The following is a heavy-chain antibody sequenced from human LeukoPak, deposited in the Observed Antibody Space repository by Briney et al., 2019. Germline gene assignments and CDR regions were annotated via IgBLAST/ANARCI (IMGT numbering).Heavy chain of an antibody. CDR2: IYPGDSDT. Sequence: GESLKISCKGSGYIFTSYWIAWVRQMPGKGLEWMGIIYPGDSDTRYSPSFQGQVTISADKSINIAYLQWSSLKASDTAIYYCARRASATEDLDYWGQGTLVTVSS. CDR3: ARRASATEDLDY. J-gene: IGHJ4*02. CDR1: GYIFTSYW. V-gene: IGHV5-51*01.